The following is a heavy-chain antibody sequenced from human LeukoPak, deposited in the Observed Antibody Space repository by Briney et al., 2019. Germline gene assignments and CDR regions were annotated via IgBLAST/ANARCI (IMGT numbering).Heavy chain of an antibody. J-gene: IGHJ2*01. CDR2: INHSGSI. D-gene: IGHD3-3*01. CDR3: ARRIFGVVPRNWYFDL. V-gene: IGHV4-34*01. CDR1: GGSFSGYY. Sequence: SETLSLTCAVYGGSFSGYYWSWIRQPPGKGLEWIGEINHSGSINYNPSLKSRVTISVDTSKNQFSLKLSSVTAADTAVYYCARRIFGVVPRNWYFDLWGRGTLVTVSS.